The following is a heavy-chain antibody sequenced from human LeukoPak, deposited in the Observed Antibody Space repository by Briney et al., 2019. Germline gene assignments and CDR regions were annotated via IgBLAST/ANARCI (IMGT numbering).Heavy chain of an antibody. CDR3: AVREMYSSGWCLGY. J-gene: IGHJ4*02. CDR1: GFTFSSYA. V-gene: IGHV3-23*01. Sequence: GGSLRLSCAASGFTFSSYAMSWVRQAPGKGLEWVSAISGSGGSTYYADSVKGRFTISRDNSKNTLYLQMNSLRAEDTALYYCAVREMYSSGWCLGYWGQGTLVTVSS. CDR2: ISGSGGST. D-gene: IGHD6-19*01.